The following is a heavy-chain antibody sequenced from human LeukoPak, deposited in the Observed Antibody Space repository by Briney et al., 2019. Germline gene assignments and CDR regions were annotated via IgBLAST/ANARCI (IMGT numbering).Heavy chain of an antibody. CDR1: GGPISSSSYY. J-gene: IGHJ4*02. CDR3: ARRAKYQLLYGGYYFDY. V-gene: IGHV4-39*01. Sequence: NPSETLSLTCTVSGGPISSSSYYWGWIRQPPGKGLEWIGSIYYSGSTYYNPSLKSRVTISVDTSKNQFSLKLSSVTAADTAVYYCARRAKYQLLYGGYYFDYWGQGTLVTVSS. CDR2: IYYSGST. D-gene: IGHD2-2*02.